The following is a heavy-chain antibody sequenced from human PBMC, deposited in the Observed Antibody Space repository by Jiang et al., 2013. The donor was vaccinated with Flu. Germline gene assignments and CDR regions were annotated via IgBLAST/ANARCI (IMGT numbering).Heavy chain of an antibody. CDR2: IYHGGTT. CDR1: GYSITSDYY. CDR3: ARDPVVGRTGGHFDY. V-gene: IGHV4-38-2*02. D-gene: IGHD1-26*01. J-gene: IGHJ4*02. Sequence: GSGLVKPSETLSLTCAVSGYSITSDYYWGWIRQPPGKGLEWIGSIYHGGTTYYNPSLKSRVTISLDTSKNQFSLKLSSVTAADTAVYYCARDPVVGRTGGHFDYWGQGTLVTVSS.